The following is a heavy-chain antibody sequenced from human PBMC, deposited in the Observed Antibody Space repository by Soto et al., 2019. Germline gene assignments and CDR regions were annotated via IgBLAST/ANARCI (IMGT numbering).Heavy chain of an antibody. J-gene: IGHJ4*02. Sequence: SVKVSCKASGGTFSSYAISWVRQAPGQGLEWMGGIIPIFGTANYAQKFQGRVTITADESTSTAYMELSSLRSEDTAVYYRAIISSGWYYFDYWGQGTLVTVSS. CDR2: IIPIFGTA. CDR3: AIISSGWYYFDY. CDR1: GGTFSSYA. V-gene: IGHV1-69*13. D-gene: IGHD6-19*01.